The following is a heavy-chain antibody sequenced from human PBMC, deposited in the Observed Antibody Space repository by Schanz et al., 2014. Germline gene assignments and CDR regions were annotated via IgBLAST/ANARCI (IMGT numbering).Heavy chain of an antibody. V-gene: IGHV3-23*01. D-gene: IGHD3-10*01. Sequence: EVQLLESGGGLVQPGGSLRLSCAASGFTFRGYAMSWVRQAPGRGLEWVSVIGVDGTTTYYADSVKGRFTISRDNSKNTLYLQMNSLRAEDTAVYYCAKGRFGELSAFDIWGQGTMVTVSS. J-gene: IGHJ3*02. CDR1: GFTFRGYA. CDR2: IGVDGTTT. CDR3: AKGRFGELSAFDI.